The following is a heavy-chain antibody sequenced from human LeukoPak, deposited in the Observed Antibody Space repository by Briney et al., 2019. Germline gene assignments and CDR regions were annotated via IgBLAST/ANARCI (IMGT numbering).Heavy chain of an antibody. CDR1: GLRFSNSW. CDR3: ARGADHGGSYYPD. Sequence: PGGSLRLSCAASGLRFSNSWMYWVRQGPGKGPVWVSRMKTDGTRIEYADSVKGRFTISRDNAKNTLFLQMSSLRVEDTAVYYCARGADHGGSYYPDWGQGTRVTVSS. D-gene: IGHD3-10*01. J-gene: IGHJ4*02. V-gene: IGHV3-74*01. CDR2: MKTDGTRI.